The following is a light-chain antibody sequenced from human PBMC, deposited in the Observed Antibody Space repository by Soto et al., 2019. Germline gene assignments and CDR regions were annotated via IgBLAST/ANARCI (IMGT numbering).Light chain of an antibody. J-gene: IGLJ3*02. CDR1: SSDVGSYNY. Sequence: QSALTQPASVSGSPGQSITISCTGTSSDVGSYNYVSWYQQHPGKAPKLMIYEVSNRPSGVSNRFSGSKSGNTASLTISGLQAEDEANYYCSAYTNISTRVFGGGTQLTVL. CDR3: SAYTNISTRV. CDR2: EVS. V-gene: IGLV2-14*01.